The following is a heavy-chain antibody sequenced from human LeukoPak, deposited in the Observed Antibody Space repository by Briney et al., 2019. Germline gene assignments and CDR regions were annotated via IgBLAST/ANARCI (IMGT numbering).Heavy chain of an antibody. Sequence: KPGGSLRLSCAASGFTFSDYYMSWIRQAPGKGLEWVSYISSSGSTIYYADSVKGRFTISRDNAKNSLYLQMNSLRSEDTAVYYCARDVEDCSGGSCYSRRNYNWFDPWGQGTLVTVSS. CDR1: GFTFSDYY. CDR3: ARDVEDCSGGSCYSRRNYNWFDP. V-gene: IGHV3-11*01. J-gene: IGHJ5*02. D-gene: IGHD2-15*01. CDR2: ISSSGSTI.